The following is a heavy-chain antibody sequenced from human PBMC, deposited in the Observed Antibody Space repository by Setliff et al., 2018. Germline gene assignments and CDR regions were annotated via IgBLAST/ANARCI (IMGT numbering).Heavy chain of an antibody. CDR2: AHQSGTT. Sequence: SETLSLTCAVSDYSITNNYYWGWIRQAPGKGLEWIGTAHQSGTTFYNPSLKGRVTMSVATFENHFSLMLNSLTAADTAVYYCARVTNWGLDLRFDPWGQGILVTVS. V-gene: IGHV4-38-2*01. D-gene: IGHD7-27*01. CDR1: DYSITNNYY. CDR3: ARVTNWGLDLRFDP. J-gene: IGHJ5*02.